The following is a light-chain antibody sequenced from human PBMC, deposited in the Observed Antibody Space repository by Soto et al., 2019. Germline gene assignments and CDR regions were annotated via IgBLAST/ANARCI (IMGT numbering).Light chain of an antibody. CDR2: EAS. Sequence: QSVLTQPPSASGSPGQSVPISCTGTSSDVATYIYVSWYQHHPGKAPKLIIYEASKRPSGVPDRFSGSKSGDTASLTVSGLQAEDEADYYCGSYAGGNNPYVFGTGTKLTVL. CDR3: GSYAGGNNPYV. V-gene: IGLV2-8*01. J-gene: IGLJ1*01. CDR1: SSDVATYIY.